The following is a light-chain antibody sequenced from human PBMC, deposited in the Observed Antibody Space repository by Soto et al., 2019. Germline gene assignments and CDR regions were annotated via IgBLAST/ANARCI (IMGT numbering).Light chain of an antibody. V-gene: IGKV1-5*01. CDR1: ENISMW. J-gene: IGKJ2*01. CDR3: QQYRYLPYT. CDR2: ETS. Sequence: DIQMTQSPSSMSASVGDRVTLTCRASENISMWLAWYQQKPGQAPNLLIYETSSLENGVPPRFSASGSGIEFTLTISGQQPDEFASYFCQQYRYLPYTFGQGTKVEVK.